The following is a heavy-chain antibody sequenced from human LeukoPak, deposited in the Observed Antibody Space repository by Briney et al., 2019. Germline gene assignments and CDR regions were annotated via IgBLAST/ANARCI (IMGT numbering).Heavy chain of an antibody. CDR1: GGSFSGYY. Sequence: SETLSLTCAVYGGSFSGYYWSWIRQPPGKGLEWIGEMNHSGSTNYNPSLKSRVTISVDTSKNQFSLKVSSVTAADTAVYYCAREDPGRGNWFDPWGQGTLVTVSS. V-gene: IGHV4-34*01. CDR3: AREDPGRGNWFDP. CDR2: MNHSGST. D-gene: IGHD3-10*01. J-gene: IGHJ5*02.